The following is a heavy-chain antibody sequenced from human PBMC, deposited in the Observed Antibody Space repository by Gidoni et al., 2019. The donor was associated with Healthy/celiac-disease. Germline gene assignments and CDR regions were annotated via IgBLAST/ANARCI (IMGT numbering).Heavy chain of an antibody. CDR1: RYTPTSYG. V-gene: IGHV1-18*04. CDR2: ISAYDGNT. D-gene: IGHD3-10*01. Sequence: QLVQRRASENKPEAAVKVSCCASRYTPTSYGTSWVRQAPGQGLEWMGWISAYDGNTYYAPQLQGRVTMNTDTPTSIAYMELRILRSDTAAEYCCAIEGPAGFVEFNPTFDYWGQGTLVTVSS. J-gene: IGHJ4*02. CDR3: AIEGPAGFVEFNPTFDY.